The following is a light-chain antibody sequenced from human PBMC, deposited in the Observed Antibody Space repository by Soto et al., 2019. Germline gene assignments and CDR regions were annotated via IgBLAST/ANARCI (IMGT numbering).Light chain of an antibody. J-gene: IGKJ5*01. CDR2: DAS. CDR1: QSVSTN. V-gene: IGKV3D-11*02. Sequence: ETVMTQSPRTLSVSPGEGATLSCRASQSVSTNLVWYQHRPDQAPRLLIYDASNRATGIPARFSGSGSGTDFTLTISSLEPEDFAVYYCQQRSNWQVTVGQGTRLEIK. CDR3: QQRSNWQVT.